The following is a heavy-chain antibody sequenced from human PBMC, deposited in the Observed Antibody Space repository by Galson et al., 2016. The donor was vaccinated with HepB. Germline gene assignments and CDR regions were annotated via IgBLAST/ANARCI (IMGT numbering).Heavy chain of an antibody. V-gene: IGHV3-23*01. CDR3: AKGTLGPCSGSIGYPFVG. CDR2: ISGNGIGT. D-gene: IGHD2-15*01. Sequence: SLRLSCAASGFTFNTYAMTWVRQAPGKGLECVATISGNGIGTAYAGSVKGRFTIARDNSKNTVYLQMNSLRAEDTAVYYCAKGTLGPCSGSIGYPFVGWGQGTLVTVSS. J-gene: IGHJ4*02. CDR1: GFTFNTYA.